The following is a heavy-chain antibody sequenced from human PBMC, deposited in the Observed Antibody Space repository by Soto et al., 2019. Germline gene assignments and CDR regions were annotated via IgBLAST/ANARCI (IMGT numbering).Heavy chain of an antibody. CDR3: ATLRASGWYFDY. V-gene: IGHV4-4*02. Sequence: SETLSLTCAVSSGSISSSNWWSWVRQPPGKGLEWIGEIYHSGSTNYNPSLKSRVTISVDKSKNQFSLKLSSVTAADTAVYYCATLRASGWYFDYWGQGTLVTVSS. D-gene: IGHD6-19*01. J-gene: IGHJ4*02. CDR2: IYHSGST. CDR1: SGSISSSNW.